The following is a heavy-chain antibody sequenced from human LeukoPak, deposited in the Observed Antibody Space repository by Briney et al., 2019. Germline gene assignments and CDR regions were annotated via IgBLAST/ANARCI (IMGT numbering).Heavy chain of an antibody. J-gene: IGHJ4*02. D-gene: IGHD1-14*01. CDR3: ARLRIRGNRDY. CDR2: IYYSGST. V-gene: IGHV4-59*08. Sequence: SETLSLTCTVSGASISTFYWSWIRQPPGKGLEWIGHIYYSGSTTYNPSLKSRVTISVDTSKNQFSLKLSSVTAADTAVYYCARLRIRGNRDYWGQGTLVTVSS. CDR1: GASISTFY.